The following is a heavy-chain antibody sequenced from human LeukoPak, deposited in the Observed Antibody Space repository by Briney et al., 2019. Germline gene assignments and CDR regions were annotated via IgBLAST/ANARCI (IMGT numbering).Heavy chain of an antibody. J-gene: IGHJ4*02. D-gene: IGHD1-1*01. V-gene: IGHV4-31*03. CDR3: ASFYWQLARDYYFDY. Sequence: PSQTLSLACTVSGGSLSTGGYYWSWIRQHPGKGLEWIGYIYYSGSTYYNPSLKSRLTISVDTSKNQFSLKLSSVTAADTAVYFCASFYWQLARDYYFDYWGQGTLVTVSS. CDR1: GGSLSTGGYY. CDR2: IYYSGST.